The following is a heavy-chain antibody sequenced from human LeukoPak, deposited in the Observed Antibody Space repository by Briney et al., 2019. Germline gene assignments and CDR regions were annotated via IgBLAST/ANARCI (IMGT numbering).Heavy chain of an antibody. J-gene: IGHJ4*02. Sequence: GGSLRLSCTASGFTVDDYAMHWVRQAPGKGLELVSGISWNSGSIDYADSVKGRFTISRDNSKNTLYLQMNSLRVEDTAVYYCARRGTYGPFDYWGQGALVTVSS. CDR3: ARRGTYGPFDY. CDR2: ISWNSGSI. CDR1: GFTVDDYA. D-gene: IGHD3-16*01. V-gene: IGHV3-9*01.